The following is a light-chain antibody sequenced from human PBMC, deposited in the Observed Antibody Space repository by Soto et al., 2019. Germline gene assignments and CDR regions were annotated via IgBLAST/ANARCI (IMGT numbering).Light chain of an antibody. CDR1: QSLVYSYGNTY. CDR2: TFS. V-gene: IGKV2-30*01. CDR3: NQGTPWPLIT. J-gene: IGKJ5*01. Sequence: DVVMTQSPLSLPVTLGQPASISCRSSQSLVYSYGNTYANGFKQRPGQSPRRLSYTFSNRDSGVPDIFSVIGSGTDFTLRISKVDAEDVWVYYCNQGTPWPLITFGQGTRLEIK.